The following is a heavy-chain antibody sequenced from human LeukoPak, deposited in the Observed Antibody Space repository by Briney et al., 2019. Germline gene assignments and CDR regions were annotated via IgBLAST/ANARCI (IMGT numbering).Heavy chain of an antibody. Sequence: WKTLSLTCTVSGGSISSSSYYWGWIRQPPGKGLEWIGSIYYSGSTYYNPSLKSRVTISVGTSKNQFSLKLSSVTAADTAVYYCARWSGSYFDYWGQGTLVTVSS. J-gene: IGHJ4*02. CDR3: ARWSGSYFDY. CDR2: IYYSGST. D-gene: IGHD1-26*01. V-gene: IGHV4-39*01. CDR1: GGSISSSSYY.